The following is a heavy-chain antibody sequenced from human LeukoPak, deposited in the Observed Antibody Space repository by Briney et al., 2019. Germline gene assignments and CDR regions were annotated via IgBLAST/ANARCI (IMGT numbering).Heavy chain of an antibody. CDR2: IYSGGST. V-gene: IGHV3-53*04. D-gene: IGHD4-17*01. CDR1: GFTVSSNY. Sequence: HAGGSLRPSFAASGFTVSSNYMSWVRQAPGKGLEWDSDIYSGGSTYYADSVKGRFTISRHNSKNTLYLQVNSLRAEDTAVYYCTIGVTNPFDYWGQGTLVTVSS. CDR3: TIGVTNPFDY. J-gene: IGHJ4*02.